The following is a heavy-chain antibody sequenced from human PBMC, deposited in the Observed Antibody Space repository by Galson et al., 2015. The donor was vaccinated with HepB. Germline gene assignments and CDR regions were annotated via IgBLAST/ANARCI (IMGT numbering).Heavy chain of an antibody. CDR2: IWYVGSNK. Sequence: SLRLSCAASGFTFSDYGMHWVRQAPGKGLEWVGVIWYVGSNKYYGDSVKGRFTISRDNSKNTLSLQISSLRAEDTGVYYCARGAHYFGSGHDAFDIWGQGTMVTVSS. V-gene: IGHV3-33*01. CDR3: ARGAHYFGSGHDAFDI. CDR1: GFTFSDYG. D-gene: IGHD3-10*01. J-gene: IGHJ3*02.